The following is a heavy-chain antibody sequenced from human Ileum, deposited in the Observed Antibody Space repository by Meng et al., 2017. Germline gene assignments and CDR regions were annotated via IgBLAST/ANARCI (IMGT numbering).Heavy chain of an antibody. CDR1: GFTHVSCGVV. CDR3: AYSTGGYSYGFQRSDQRHFDC. Sequence: TAAFLGFTHVSCGVVVACVCWPPGQSLEWIARIYCDEYKSYRPSLQRRLTIPTDTSKNQLVHKMTNTAPEDTDKYYCAYSTGGYSYGFQRSDQRHFDCWGQGTLVTVSS. J-gene: IGHJ4*02. CDR2: IYCDEYK. V-gene: IGHV2-5*02. D-gene: IGHD5-18*01.